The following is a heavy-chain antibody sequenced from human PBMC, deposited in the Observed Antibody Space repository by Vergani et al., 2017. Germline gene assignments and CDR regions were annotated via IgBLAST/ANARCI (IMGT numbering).Heavy chain of an antibody. CDR3: ARGCASNRCPTRGTFEI. D-gene: IGHD2/OR15-2a*01. CDR1: GDSISSNNC. J-gene: IGHJ3*02. V-gene: IGHV4-4*01. CDR2: VHSSGST. Sequence: QVQLQESGPGLVKPPGTLSLTCAVSGDSISSNNCWTWVRQPPGKGLEWIGRVHSSGSTHYNPSLEGRVSVSMDTAKNEFSLDLQSVTAADTAVYFCARGCASNRCPTRGTFEIWGRGTLVTVS.